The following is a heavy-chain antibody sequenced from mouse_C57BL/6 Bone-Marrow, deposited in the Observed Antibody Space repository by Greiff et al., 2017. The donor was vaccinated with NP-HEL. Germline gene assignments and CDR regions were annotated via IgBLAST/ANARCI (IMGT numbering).Heavy chain of an antibody. CDR2: IHPNSGST. D-gene: IGHD2-1*01. CDR3: ARSYGNHGFAY. V-gene: IGHV1-64*01. Sequence: VQLQQPGAELVKPGASVKLSCKASGYTFTSYWMHWVKQRPGQGLEWIGMIHPNSGSTNYNEKFKSKATLTVDKSSSTAYMQLSSLTSEDSAVYYCARSYGNHGFAYWGQGTLVTVSA. CDR1: GYTFTSYW. J-gene: IGHJ3*01.